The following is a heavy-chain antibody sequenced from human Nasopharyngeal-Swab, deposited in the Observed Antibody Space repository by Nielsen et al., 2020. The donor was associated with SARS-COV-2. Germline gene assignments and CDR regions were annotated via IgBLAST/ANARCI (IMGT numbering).Heavy chain of an antibody. CDR2: IIPILGIA. D-gene: IGHD2-8*02. V-gene: IGHV1-69*04. J-gene: IGHJ4*02. Sequence: SVKVSCKASGGTFSSYAISWVRQAPGQGLEWMGRIIPILGIANYAQKFQGRVTITADKSTSTAYMELSSLRSEDTAVYYCVRPRYCSAASCDRHSGVGLFDYWGQGTLVTVSS. CDR3: VRPRYCSAASCDRHSGVGLFDY. CDR1: GGTFSSYA.